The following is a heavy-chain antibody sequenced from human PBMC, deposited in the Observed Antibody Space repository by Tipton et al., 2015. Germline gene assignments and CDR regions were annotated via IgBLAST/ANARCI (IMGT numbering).Heavy chain of an antibody. D-gene: IGHD1-14*01. V-gene: IGHV1-69*05. CDR1: GGTFSNSA. CDR3: ARGGAYRGSQDAFHI. CDR2: IIPMFGTP. Sequence: QSGAEVKKPGSSVKVSCKASGGTFSNSAITWVRQAPGQGLEWVGGIIPMFGTPNYAQRLQGRVTMTTDTSTSTAYMDLRSLRSDDTAVYYCARGGAYRGSQDAFHIWGQGTMITVSS. J-gene: IGHJ3*02.